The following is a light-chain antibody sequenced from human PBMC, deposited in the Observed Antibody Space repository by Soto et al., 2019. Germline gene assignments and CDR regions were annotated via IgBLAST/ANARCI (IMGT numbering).Light chain of an antibody. CDR1: QSVTSD. CDR2: GAS. Sequence: EIVMTQSPATLSVSPGERATLSCRASQSVTSDLAWYQQKPGQAPRLLIYGASTRAACIPARFSGSGSGTELTLTISSLQSEDFAVYYCQQYNNWPPLTFGGGTKVEIK. V-gene: IGKV3-15*01. J-gene: IGKJ4*01. CDR3: QQYNNWPPLT.